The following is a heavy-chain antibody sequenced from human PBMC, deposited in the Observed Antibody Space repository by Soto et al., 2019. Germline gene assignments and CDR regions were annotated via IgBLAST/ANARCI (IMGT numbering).Heavy chain of an antibody. V-gene: IGHV3-43*02. Sequence: GGSLRLSCAASGFTFDDYAMHWVRQAPGKGLEWVSLISGDGVSTYYADTVKGRVTISRDNSKNSRYLQMNSLRTEDNTLYYCAKDNTGDGYNYAVDIWGQGTMVTVSS. J-gene: IGHJ3*02. CDR3: AKDNTGDGYNYAVDI. D-gene: IGHD5-12*01. CDR1: GFTFDDYA. CDR2: ISGDGVST.